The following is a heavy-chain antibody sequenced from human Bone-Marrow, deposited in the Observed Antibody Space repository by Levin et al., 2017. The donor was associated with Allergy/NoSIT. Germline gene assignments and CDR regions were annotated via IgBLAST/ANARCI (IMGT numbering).Heavy chain of an antibody. J-gene: IGHJ5*02. CDR2: IYRSGST. V-gene: IGHV4-38-2*02. Sequence: RASETLSLTCAVSGYSISSGYYWGWIRQPPGKGLEWIGTIYRSGSTYYNPSLRSRVAISVDTSKNQFSLRLSSLTAADTAVYYCAKEASGYGFDPWGQGTLVTVSS. CDR1: GYSISSGYY. D-gene: IGHD3-3*01. CDR3: AKEASGYGFDP.